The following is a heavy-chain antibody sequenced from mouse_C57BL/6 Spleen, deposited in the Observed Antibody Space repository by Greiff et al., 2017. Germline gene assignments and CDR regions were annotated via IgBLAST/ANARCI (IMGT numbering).Heavy chain of an antibody. CDR1: GFTFSSYA. D-gene: IGHD1-1*01. CDR3: AIDRDYGGYFDY. J-gene: IGHJ2*01. V-gene: IGHV5-4*01. Sequence: EVKLVESGGGLVKPGGSLKLSCAASGFTFSSYAMSWVRQTPEKRLEWVATISDGGSYTYYPDNVKGRFTISRDNAKNNLYLQMSHLKSEDTAMYYCAIDRDYGGYFDYWGQGTTLTVSS. CDR2: ISDGGSYT.